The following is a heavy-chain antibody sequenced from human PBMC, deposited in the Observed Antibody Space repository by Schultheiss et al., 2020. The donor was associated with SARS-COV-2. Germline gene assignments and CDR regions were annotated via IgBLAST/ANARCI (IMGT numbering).Heavy chain of an antibody. CDR1: GDSISSGGYY. CDR3: ARVKGRYNWFDP. Sequence: SETLSLTCTVSGDSISSGGYYWSWIRQPPGKGLEWIGEINHSGSTNYNPSLKSRVTISVDTSKNQFSLKLSSVTAADTAVYYCARVKGRYNWFDPWGQGTLVTVSS. J-gene: IGHJ5*02. CDR2: INHSGST. V-gene: IGHV4-61*08.